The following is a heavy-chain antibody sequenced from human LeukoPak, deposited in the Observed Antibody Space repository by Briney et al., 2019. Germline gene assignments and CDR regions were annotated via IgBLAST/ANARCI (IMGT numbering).Heavy chain of an antibody. CDR1: GYSISSGYY. Sequence: PSETLSLTCAVSGYSISSGYYWGWIRQPPGKGLEWIGSIYHSGSTYYNPSPKSRVTISVDTSKNRFSLQLGSVTDADTAVYYCAGDGGGGYCRSTSCKAPRPGPRNNWFDPWGQGTLVTVSS. J-gene: IGHJ5*02. D-gene: IGHD2-2*01. V-gene: IGHV4-38-2*02. CDR2: IYHSGST. CDR3: AGDGGGGYCRSTSCKAPRPGPRNNWFDP.